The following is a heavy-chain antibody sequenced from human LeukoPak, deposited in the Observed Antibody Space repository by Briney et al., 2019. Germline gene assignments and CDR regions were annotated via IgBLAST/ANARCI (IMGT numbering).Heavy chain of an antibody. CDR2: ISSSSSYI. Sequence: PGGSLRLSCAASGFTFSSYSMNWVRQAPGKGLEGVSSISSSSSYIYYADSVKGRFTISRDNAKNSLYLQMNSLKAEDTAVYYCASFYDILTGYQNYYYGMDVWGKGTTVTVPS. V-gene: IGHV3-21*01. J-gene: IGHJ6*04. CDR3: ASFYDILTGYQNYYYGMDV. D-gene: IGHD3-9*01. CDR1: GFTFSSYS.